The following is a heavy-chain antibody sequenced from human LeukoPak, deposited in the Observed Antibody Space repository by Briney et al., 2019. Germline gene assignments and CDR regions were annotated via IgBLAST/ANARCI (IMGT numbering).Heavy chain of an antibody. CDR2: ISNSGTT. D-gene: IGHD3-10*01. J-gene: IGHJ4*02. V-gene: IGHV4-39*01. CDR1: DRCIGNGGYF. CDR3: VRRLSGSDYYHIVY. Sequence: SETLSLTFSFDDRCIGNGGYFWGWIRQPPGMGLESIGTISNSGTTYFNPSLKSRVTIYVDTSKNTFSLKLSSVTAADVVVYWWVRRLSGSDYYHIVYWGQGTLVTVSS.